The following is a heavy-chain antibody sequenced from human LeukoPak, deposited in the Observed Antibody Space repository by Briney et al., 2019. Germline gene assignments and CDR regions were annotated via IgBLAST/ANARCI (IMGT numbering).Heavy chain of an antibody. J-gene: IGHJ4*02. CDR1: GGSISSGSYY. CDR2: IYTSGST. V-gene: IGHV4-61*02. Sequence: SETLSLTCTVSGGSISSGSYYWSWIRQPAGKGLEWIGRIYTSGSTNYNPSLKSRVTISVDTSKNQFSLKLSSVTAADTAVYYCARADVEMATMPLGWGQGTLVTVSS. D-gene: IGHD5-24*01. CDR3: ARADVEMATMPLG.